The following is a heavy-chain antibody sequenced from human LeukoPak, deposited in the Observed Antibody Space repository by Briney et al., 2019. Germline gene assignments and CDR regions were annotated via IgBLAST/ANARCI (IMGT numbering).Heavy chain of an antibody. D-gene: IGHD5-18*01. V-gene: IGHV3-7*01. Sequence: GGSLRLSCAASGFTFSSYAMSWVRQAPGKGLEWVANIKQDGSEKYYVDSVKGRFTISRDNAKNSLYLQMNSLRAEDTAVYYCARVAGYSYGPYDYWGQGTLVTVSS. CDR2: IKQDGSEK. J-gene: IGHJ4*02. CDR3: ARVAGYSYGPYDY. CDR1: GFTFSSYA.